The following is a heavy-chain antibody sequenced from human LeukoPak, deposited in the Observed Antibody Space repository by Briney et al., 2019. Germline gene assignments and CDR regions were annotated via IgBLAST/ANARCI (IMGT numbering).Heavy chain of an antibody. CDR1: GFTLSDYY. Sequence: GGSLRLSCAASGFTLSDYYMSWIRQAPGKGLEWVSYISSSGSTIYYADSVKGRFTISRDNAKNSLYLQMNSLRAEDTAVYYCASGQWLPSDAFGIWGQGTMVTVSS. D-gene: IGHD6-19*01. CDR2: ISSSGSTI. V-gene: IGHV3-11*04. J-gene: IGHJ3*02. CDR3: ASGQWLPSDAFGI.